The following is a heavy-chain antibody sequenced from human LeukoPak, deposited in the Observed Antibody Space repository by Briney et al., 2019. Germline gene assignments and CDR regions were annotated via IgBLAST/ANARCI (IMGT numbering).Heavy chain of an antibody. CDR3: ARVSRGTDY. CDR1: GGSFSGYY. CDR2: IYYSGST. V-gene: IGHV4-34*01. Sequence: PSETLSLTCAVYGGSFSGYYWSWIRQPPGKGLEWIGSIYYSGSTYYNPSLKSRVTISVDTSKNQFSLKLSSVTAADTAVYYCARVSRGTDYWGQGTLVTVSS. J-gene: IGHJ4*02. D-gene: IGHD1-26*01.